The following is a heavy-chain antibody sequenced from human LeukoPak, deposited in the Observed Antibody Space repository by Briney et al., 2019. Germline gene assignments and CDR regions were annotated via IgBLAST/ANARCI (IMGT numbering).Heavy chain of an antibody. CDR1: GYTFTGYY. CDR3: ARYSGYDEPFEY. D-gene: IGHD5-12*01. V-gene: IGHV1-2*06. J-gene: IGHJ4*02. Sequence: ASVKVSCKASGYTFTGYYMHWVRQAPGQGLEWMGRINPNSGGTSYAQKFQGRVNMTRDTSVTTAYMELSRLRSDDTAVYYCARYSGYDEPFEYWGRGTLVTVSS. CDR2: INPNSGGT.